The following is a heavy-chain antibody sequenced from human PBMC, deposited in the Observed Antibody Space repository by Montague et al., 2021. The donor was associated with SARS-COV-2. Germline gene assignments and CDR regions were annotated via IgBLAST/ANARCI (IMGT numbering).Heavy chain of an antibody. V-gene: IGHV6-1*01. CDR2: TYYRSRWFN. D-gene: IGHD3-3*01. CDR1: GDSVSSNSAA. Sequence: CVISGDSVSSNSAAWNWIRQSPSRGLEWLGRTYYRSRWFNDYAVSIRSRITINPDTSKNQFSLQLNSVTPEDTAVYYCARATEWRGYYYYYYYMDVWGKGTTVTVSS. J-gene: IGHJ6*03. CDR3: ARATEWRGYYYYYYYMDV.